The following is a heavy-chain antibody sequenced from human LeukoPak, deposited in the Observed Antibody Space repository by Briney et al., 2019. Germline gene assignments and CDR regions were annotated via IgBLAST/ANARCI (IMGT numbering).Heavy chain of an antibody. CDR3: ARGLYGSGSYSYYYGMDV. J-gene: IGHJ6*04. Sequence: SQTLSLTCAVSGGSISSGGYSWSWIRQPPGKGLEWIGYIYHSGSTYYNPSLKSRVTISVDTSKNQFSLKLSSVTAADTAVYYCARGLYGSGSYSYYYGMDVWGKGTTVTVSS. D-gene: IGHD3-10*01. CDR2: IYHSGST. CDR1: GGSISSGGYS. V-gene: IGHV4-30-2*01.